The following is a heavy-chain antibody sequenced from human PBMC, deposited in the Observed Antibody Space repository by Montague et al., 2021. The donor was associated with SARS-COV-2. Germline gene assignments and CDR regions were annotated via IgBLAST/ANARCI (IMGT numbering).Heavy chain of an antibody. J-gene: IGHJ2*01. V-gene: IGHV4-34*01. CDR2: ISQGGNT. CDR1: GGSFSPYY. Sequence: SETLSLTCAVSGGSFSPYYWTWVRQPPGKGLEWIGEISQGGNTKYNPPLKSRVTISVDTSKNQFSLKLSSVTAADTAVYYCARDYRLGSYDFWSAPEWYFDLWGRGTLVTVSS. CDR3: ARDYRLGSYDFWSAPEWYFDL. D-gene: IGHD3-3*01.